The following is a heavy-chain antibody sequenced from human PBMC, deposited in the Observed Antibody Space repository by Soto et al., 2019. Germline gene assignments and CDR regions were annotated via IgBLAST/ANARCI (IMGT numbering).Heavy chain of an antibody. CDR3: ARDSLTRYYDILTGYYKDNWFDP. CDR2: ISAYNGNT. Sequence: ASVKVSCKASGYTFTSYGISWVQQAPGQGLEWMGWISAYNGNTNYAQKLQGRVTMTTDTSTSTAYMELRSLRSDDTAVYYCARDSLTRYYDILTGYYKDNWFDPWGQGTLVTVSS. CDR1: GYTFTSYG. V-gene: IGHV1-18*01. J-gene: IGHJ5*02. D-gene: IGHD3-9*01.